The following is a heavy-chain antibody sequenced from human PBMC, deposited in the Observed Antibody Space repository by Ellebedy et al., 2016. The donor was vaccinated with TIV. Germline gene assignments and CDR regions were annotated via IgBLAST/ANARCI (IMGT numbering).Heavy chain of an antibody. J-gene: IGHJ6*02. D-gene: IGHD3-10*01. CDR3: ARERSYGSGCYYQAEYYYGMDV. CDR1: GFTFSSYD. CDR2: IGTAGDT. Sequence: GGSLRLSXAASGFTFSSYDMHWVRQAPGKGLEWVSAIGTAGDTYYPGSVKGRFTISRENAKNSLYLQMNSLRAGHTAVYYCARERSYGSGCYYQAEYYYGMDVWGQGTTVTVSS. V-gene: IGHV3-13*01.